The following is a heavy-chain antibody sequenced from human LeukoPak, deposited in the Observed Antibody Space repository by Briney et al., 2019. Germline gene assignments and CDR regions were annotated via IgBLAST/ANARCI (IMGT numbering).Heavy chain of an antibody. J-gene: IGHJ5*02. Sequence: ASVKVSCTASGYTFTSYEINWVRQATGQGLEWMGWMNSNSGSTGYAQKVQGRVNITRNTSISTAYMELSSLRSEDTAVYYCARGRGSYYPWFDPWGQGTLVTVSS. CDR2: MNSNSGST. CDR1: GYTFTSYE. CDR3: ARGRGSYYPWFDP. V-gene: IGHV1-8*03. D-gene: IGHD1-26*01.